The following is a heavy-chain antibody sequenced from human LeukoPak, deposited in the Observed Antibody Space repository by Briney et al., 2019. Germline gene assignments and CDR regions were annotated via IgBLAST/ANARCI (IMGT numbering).Heavy chain of an antibody. V-gene: IGHV4-34*01. D-gene: IGHD3-10*01. J-gene: IGHJ6*02. CDR3: ARGRRLWFGNYYYYYGMDV. CDR1: RGSFSGYY. Sequence: RSETLSLTCAVCRGSFSGYYWSWLRQPPRKGGEWIGEIYHSGSTNYNPSLKSRVTISVDTSKNQFSLKLSSVTAADTAVYYWARGRRLWFGNYYYYYGMDVWGQGTTVTVSS. CDR2: IYHSGST.